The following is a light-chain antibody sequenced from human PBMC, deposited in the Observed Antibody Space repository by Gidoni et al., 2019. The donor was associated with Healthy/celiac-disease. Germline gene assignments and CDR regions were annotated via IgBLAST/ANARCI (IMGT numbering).Light chain of an antibody. CDR3: QQYDNLPLT. CDR2: DAS. Sequence: TQSPSSLSASVGDRVTITCQASQDISNYLNWYQQKPGKAPKLLIYDASNLETGVPSRLSGSGSGTDFTFTISSLQPEDIATYYCQQYDNLPLTFGGGTKVEIK. J-gene: IGKJ4*01. V-gene: IGKV1-33*01. CDR1: QDISNY.